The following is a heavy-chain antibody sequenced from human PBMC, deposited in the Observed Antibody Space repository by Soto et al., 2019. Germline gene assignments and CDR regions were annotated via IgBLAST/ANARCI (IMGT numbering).Heavy chain of an antibody. V-gene: IGHV3-33*01. Sequence: PGGSLRLSCAASGFTFSSYGMHWVRQAPGKGLEWVAVIWYDGSNKYYADSVKGRFTISRDNSKNTLYLQMNSLRAEDTAVYYCASSSSCCYSAYMDVWGKGTTVTVSS. CDR3: ASSSSCCYSAYMDV. J-gene: IGHJ6*03. D-gene: IGHD2-21*02. CDR1: GFTFSSYG. CDR2: IWYDGSNK.